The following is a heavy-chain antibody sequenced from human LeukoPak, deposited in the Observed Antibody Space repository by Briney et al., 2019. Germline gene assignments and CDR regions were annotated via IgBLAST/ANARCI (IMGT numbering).Heavy chain of an antibody. CDR2: ISEDEGKT. CDR3: ARDFPLFCGGDCYSGAFDI. D-gene: IGHD2-21*02. J-gene: IGHJ3*02. V-gene: IGHV3-7*01. CDR1: GYTFTSYW. Sequence: GGSLRLSCAASGYTFTSYWISWVRQAPGQGLEWMAWISEDEGKTNYVQTLKSRVTISRDKAKNSLYLQMNGLRAEDTALYYCARDFPLFCGGDCYSGAFDIWGQGTMVTVSS.